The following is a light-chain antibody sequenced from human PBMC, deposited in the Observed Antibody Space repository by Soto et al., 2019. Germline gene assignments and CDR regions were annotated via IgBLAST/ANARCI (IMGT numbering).Light chain of an antibody. J-gene: IGLJ2*01. CDR3: CSYAGRSTWV. Sequence: QSALTQPRSVSGSPGQSVTISCTGTSSDVGGYNHVSWYQQHPGKAPKLMTYDVSKRPSGVPDRFSGSKSGNTASLTISGLQAEDEADYYCCSYAGRSTWVFGGGTKLTVL. V-gene: IGLV2-11*01. CDR1: SSDVGGYNH. CDR2: DVS.